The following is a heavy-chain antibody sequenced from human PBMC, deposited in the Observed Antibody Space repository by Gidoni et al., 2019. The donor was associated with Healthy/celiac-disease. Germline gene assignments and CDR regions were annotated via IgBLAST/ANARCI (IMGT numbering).Heavy chain of an antibody. Sequence: EVQLLESGGGLVLPGGSLSLSSAASVFNFSIYAMLWVRQAPGKGLEWVAAISGSGGSTYYADSVKGRVTISRDNSKNTMYLQMNSLRAEDTAVYYCAKDGIAARFGMDVWGQGTTVTVSS. J-gene: IGHJ6*02. CDR2: ISGSGGST. CDR1: VFNFSIYA. D-gene: IGHD6-6*01. V-gene: IGHV3-23*01. CDR3: AKDGIAARFGMDV.